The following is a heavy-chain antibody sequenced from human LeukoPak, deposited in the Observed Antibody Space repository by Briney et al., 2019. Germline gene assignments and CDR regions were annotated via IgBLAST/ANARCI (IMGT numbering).Heavy chain of an antibody. CDR1: GGSISDYF. CDR2: IYSGGST. CDR3: ARGPYCGDDCYFDS. D-gene: IGHD2-21*01. V-gene: IGHV4-4*07. Sequence: SETLSLTCTVSGGSISDYFWSWIRQPAGKGLEWIGRIYSGGSTLYNPSLKSRVTMSVDTSKNQFSLRLTSVTAADTAVYYCARGPYCGDDCYFDSWGRGTLFTVSS. J-gene: IGHJ4*02.